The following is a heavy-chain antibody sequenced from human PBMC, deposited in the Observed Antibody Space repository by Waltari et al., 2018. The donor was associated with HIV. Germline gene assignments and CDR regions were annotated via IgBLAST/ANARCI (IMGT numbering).Heavy chain of an antibody. CDR1: GFALGGFD. CDR3: AKDLSYGTDWPYFDK. Sequence: QVQLAESGGGVVQPGRSLKLSCAASGFALGGFDMHWVRQAPGKGLGGVAVISFDGKKEYCSDSVKGRFTISRDNAGSRLFLQMNNLRPEDTGVYFCAKDLSYGTDWPYFDKRGQGTLVTVSS. V-gene: IGHV3-30*18. CDR2: ISFDGKKE. D-gene: IGHD2-8*02. J-gene: IGHJ4*02.